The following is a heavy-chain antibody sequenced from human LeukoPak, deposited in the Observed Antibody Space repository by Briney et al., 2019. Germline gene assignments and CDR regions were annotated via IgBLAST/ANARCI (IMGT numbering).Heavy chain of an antibody. V-gene: IGHV4-38-2*01. Sequence: PSETLSLTCAVSGYSISSGYYWGWIRQPPGKGLEGIGSIFHSGSTYYNPSLKSRVNMSVDTSKNQTSLKLSSVTAADTAVYYCARASGSYGSGSYYYYGMDVWGKGTTVTVSS. CDR2: IFHSGST. CDR3: ARASGSYGSGSYYYYGMDV. D-gene: IGHD3-10*01. CDR1: GYSISSGYY. J-gene: IGHJ6*04.